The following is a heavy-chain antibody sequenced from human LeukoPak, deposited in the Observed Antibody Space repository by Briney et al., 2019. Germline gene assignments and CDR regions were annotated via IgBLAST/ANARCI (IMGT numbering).Heavy chain of an antibody. D-gene: IGHD2-2*01. Sequence: ASVKVSCEASGYTFTGYYVHWVRQAPGQGLEWMGWINPNSGGTNYAQKFQGSVTMTRDTPISTAYMELSRLRSDDTAVYYCARDPTLVVPAAPLLVSYMDVWGKGTTVTVSS. J-gene: IGHJ6*03. CDR3: ARDPTLVVPAAPLLVSYMDV. CDR1: GYTFTGYY. V-gene: IGHV1-2*02. CDR2: INPNSGGT.